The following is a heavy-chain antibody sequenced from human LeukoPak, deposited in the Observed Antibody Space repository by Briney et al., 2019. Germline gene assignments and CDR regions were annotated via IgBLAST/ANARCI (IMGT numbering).Heavy chain of an antibody. V-gene: IGHV4-34*01. J-gene: IGHJ4*02. CDR2: INHSGST. CDR3: ARVTGDSRPKSLDY. Sequence: PSETLSLTCAVYGGSFSGYYWSWIRQPPGKGLEWIGEINHSGSTNYNPSLKSRVTISVDTSKNQFSLKLSSVTAADTAVYYCARVTGDSRPKSLDYWGQGTLVTVSS. D-gene: IGHD4-17*01. CDR1: GGSFSGYY.